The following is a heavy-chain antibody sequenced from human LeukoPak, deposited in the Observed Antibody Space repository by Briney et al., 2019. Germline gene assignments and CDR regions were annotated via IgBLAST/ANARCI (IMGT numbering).Heavy chain of an antibody. CDR3: VRRPGYSYGNYYYYGMDV. CDR2: ISSSGSTI. J-gene: IGHJ6*02. D-gene: IGHD5-18*01. Sequence: GGSLRLSCAASGFTFSDYYMSWIRQAPGKGLEWVSYISSSGSTIYYADSVKGRFTISRDNAKNSLYLQMNSLRAEDTAVYYCVRRPGYSYGNYYYYGMDVWGQGTTVTVSS. CDR1: GFTFSDYY. V-gene: IGHV3-11*01.